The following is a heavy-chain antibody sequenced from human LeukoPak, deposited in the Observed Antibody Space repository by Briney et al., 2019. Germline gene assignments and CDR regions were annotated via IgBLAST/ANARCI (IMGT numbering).Heavy chain of an antibody. Sequence: GGSLRLSCASSGFTFSSYAMHWVRQAPGKGLEWVSLISWDGGSTYYADSVKGRFTISRDNSKNSLYLQMNSLRAEDTALYYCAKDISSSGRAPEEWGQGTLVTVSS. V-gene: IGHV3-43D*03. CDR2: ISWDGGST. CDR1: GFTFSSYA. J-gene: IGHJ4*02. CDR3: AKDISSSGRAPEE. D-gene: IGHD6-19*01.